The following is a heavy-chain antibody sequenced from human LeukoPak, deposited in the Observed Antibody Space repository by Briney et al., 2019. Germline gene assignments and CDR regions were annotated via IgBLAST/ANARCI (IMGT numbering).Heavy chain of an antibody. CDR3: AKARGSAPHYYYMDV. J-gene: IGHJ6*03. V-gene: IGHV3-23*01. CDR2: LIGGDFST. Sequence: GGSPRLSCEPPGSTFSNYAMSWVGKAAGKGLEWVSALIGGDFSTYYADSVKGRFTISRDTSKNTLYLHMNSLRAEDTAVYYCAKARGSAPHYYYMDVWGKGTTVTVSS. D-gene: IGHD3-10*01. CDR1: GSTFSNYA.